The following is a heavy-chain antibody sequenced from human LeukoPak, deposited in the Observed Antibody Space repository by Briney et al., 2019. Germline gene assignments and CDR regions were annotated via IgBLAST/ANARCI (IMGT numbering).Heavy chain of an antibody. D-gene: IGHD1-26*01. Sequence: SVKVSCKASGGTFSSYAISWVRQAPGQGLEWMGGIIPIFGTANYAQKFQGRVTITADKSTSTAYMELRSLRSDDTAVYYCARDLKRSRARWENLGFDPWGQGTLVTVSS. CDR2: IIPIFGTA. J-gene: IGHJ5*02. CDR1: GGTFSSYA. V-gene: IGHV1-69*06. CDR3: ARDLKRSRARWENLGFDP.